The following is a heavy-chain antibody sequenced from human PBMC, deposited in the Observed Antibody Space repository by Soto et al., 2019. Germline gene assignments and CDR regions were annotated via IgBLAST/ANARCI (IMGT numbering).Heavy chain of an antibody. CDR3: ARDRTPRYCTNGVCYTAGFDP. CDR2: IYTSGST. D-gene: IGHD2-8*01. CDR1: GGSISSYY. J-gene: IGHJ5*02. Sequence: SETLSLTCTVSGGSISSYYWSWIRQPAGKGLEWVGRIYTSGSTNYNPSLKSRVTMSVDTSKNQFSLKLSSVTAADTAVYYCARDRTPRYCTNGVCYTAGFDPWGQGTLVTVSS. V-gene: IGHV4-4*07.